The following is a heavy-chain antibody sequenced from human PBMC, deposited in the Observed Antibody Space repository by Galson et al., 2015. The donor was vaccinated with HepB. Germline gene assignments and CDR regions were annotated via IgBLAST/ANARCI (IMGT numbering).Heavy chain of an antibody. D-gene: IGHD2-21*02. CDR3: ASSGGEVVTATRYYYYGMDV. J-gene: IGHJ6*02. V-gene: IGHV1-69*02. CDR1: GGTFSSYT. Sequence: SVKVSCKASGGTFSSYTISWVRQAPGQGLEWMGRIIPILGIANYAQKFQGRVTITADKSTSTAYMELSSLRSEDTAVYYCASSGGEVVTATRYYYYGMDVWGQGTTVTVSS. CDR2: IIPILGIA.